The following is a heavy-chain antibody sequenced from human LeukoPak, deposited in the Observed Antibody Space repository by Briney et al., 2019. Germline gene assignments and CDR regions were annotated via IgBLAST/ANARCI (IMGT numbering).Heavy chain of an antibody. D-gene: IGHD1-26*01. Sequence: GRSLRLSCAASGFTFDDYAMHWVRQAPGKGLEWVSGISWNSGSIGYADSVKGRFTISRDNAKNSLYLQMNSLRAEDTAVYYCAKYGPHIRGPDYWGQGTLVTVSS. CDR1: GFTFDDYA. V-gene: IGHV3-9*01. CDR2: ISWNSGSI. CDR3: AKYGPHIRGPDY. J-gene: IGHJ4*02.